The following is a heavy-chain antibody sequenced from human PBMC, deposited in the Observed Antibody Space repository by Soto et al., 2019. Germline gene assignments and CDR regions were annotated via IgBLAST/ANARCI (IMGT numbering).Heavy chain of an antibody. V-gene: IGHV1-8*01. CDR3: TRGQGNH. CDR1: GYTFTSYD. Sequence: QVQLVQSGAEMKKPGASVRVSCKASGYTFTSYDIYWVRQATGQGLEWMGWMNPFSGNAVYTQKFQDRVTMTRDTSINTAYMAMSGLRSEDTAVYYCTRGQGNHWGQGSLVTVSS. CDR2: MNPFSGNA. J-gene: IGHJ4*02.